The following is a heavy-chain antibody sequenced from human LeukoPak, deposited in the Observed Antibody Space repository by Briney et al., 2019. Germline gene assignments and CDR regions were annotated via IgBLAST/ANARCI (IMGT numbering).Heavy chain of an antibody. D-gene: IGHD3/OR15-3a*01. CDR2: IYYSGST. J-gene: IGHJ4*02. Sequence: SETLSLTCTVSGGSISSSSYYWGWIRQPPGKGLEWIGSIYYSGSTYYNPSLKSRVTISVDTSKNHFSLRLTSVTAADTAVYYCARQTGSGLFILPGGQGTLVTVSS. V-gene: IGHV4-39*01. CDR1: GGSISSSSYY. CDR3: ARQTGSGLFILP.